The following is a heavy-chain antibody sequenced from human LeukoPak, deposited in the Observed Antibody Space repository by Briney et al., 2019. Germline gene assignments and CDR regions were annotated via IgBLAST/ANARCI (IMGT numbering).Heavy chain of an antibody. CDR2: IYNSGST. CDR1: GGSIGIYY. J-gene: IGHJ4*02. V-gene: IGHV4-59*01. CDR3: VRDRELTY. Sequence: SETLSLTCTVSGGSIGIYYWSWLRQPPGKGLEWIGYIYNSGSTIYNPSLRSRVTISVDTSKSQFSLKLNSVTAADTAVYYCVRDRELTYWSQGTLVTVSS. D-gene: IGHD1-26*01.